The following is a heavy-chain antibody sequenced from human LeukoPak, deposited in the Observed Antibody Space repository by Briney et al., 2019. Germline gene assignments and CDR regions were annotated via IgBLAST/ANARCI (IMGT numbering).Heavy chain of an antibody. Sequence: SSETLSLTCTVSGDSISTYYWTWIRQPPGKGLQWIGHVYYSGLTNYNPSLKSRVTISVDTSKNQFSLKLSSVTAADTAVYYCAREDFWSGYGPEPYWYFDLWGRGTLVTVSS. CDR3: AREDFWSGYGPEPYWYFDL. J-gene: IGHJ2*01. CDR2: VYYSGLT. V-gene: IGHV4-59*12. CDR1: GDSISTYY. D-gene: IGHD3-3*01.